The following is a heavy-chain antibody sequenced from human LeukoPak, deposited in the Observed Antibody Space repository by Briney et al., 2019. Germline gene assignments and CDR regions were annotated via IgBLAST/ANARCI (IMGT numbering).Heavy chain of an antibody. CDR3: ASGDTQFDY. J-gene: IGHJ4*02. CDR2: IYSGGST. Sequence: LEWVSVIYSGGSTYYADSVKGRFTISRDNSKNTLYLQMNSLRAEDTAVYYCASGDTQFDYWGQGTLVTVSS. V-gene: IGHV3-66*01.